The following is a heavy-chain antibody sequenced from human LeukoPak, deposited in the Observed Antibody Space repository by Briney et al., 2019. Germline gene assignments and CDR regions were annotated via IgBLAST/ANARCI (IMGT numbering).Heavy chain of an antibody. V-gene: IGHV3-7*01. CDR2: INEDESVR. Sequence: TGGSLRLSCVASGFTFSGYWMSWVRQAPGKGPEWVANINEDESVRHYVDSVKGRFTISRDNAKNSVFLQMNSLRDEDTALYYCATSDDSSGSDWGQGTLVTVSS. D-gene: IGHD3-22*01. CDR1: GFTFSGYW. CDR3: ATSDDSSGSD. J-gene: IGHJ4*02.